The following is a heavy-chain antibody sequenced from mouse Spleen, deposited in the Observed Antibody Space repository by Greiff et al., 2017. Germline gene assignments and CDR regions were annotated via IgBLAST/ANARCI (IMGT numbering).Heavy chain of an antibody. CDR1: GFTFSSYG. CDR3: ARPYGNYAWFAY. D-gene: IGHD2-1*01. CDR2: ISSGGSYT. J-gene: IGHJ3*01. V-gene: IGHV5-6*01. Sequence: EVKVVESGGDLVKPGGSLKLSCAASGFTFSSYGMSWVRQTPDKRLEWVATISSGGSYTYYPDSVKGRFTISRDNAKNTLYLQMSSLKSEDTAMYYCARPYGNYAWFAYWGQGTLVTVSA.